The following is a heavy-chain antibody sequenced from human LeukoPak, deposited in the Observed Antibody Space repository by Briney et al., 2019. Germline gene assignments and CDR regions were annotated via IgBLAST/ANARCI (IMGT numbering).Heavy chain of an antibody. CDR2: IRYDGSNK. CDR1: GFTSSSYG. D-gene: IGHD5-18*01. CDR3: ASTAMASDTDFDY. J-gene: IGHJ4*02. V-gene: IGHV3-30*02. Sequence: PGGSLRLSCAASGFTSSSYGMHWVRQAPGKGLEWVAFIRYDGSNKYYADSVKGRFTISRDNSKNTLYLQMNSLRAEDTAVYYCASTAMASDTDFDYWGQGTLVTVSS.